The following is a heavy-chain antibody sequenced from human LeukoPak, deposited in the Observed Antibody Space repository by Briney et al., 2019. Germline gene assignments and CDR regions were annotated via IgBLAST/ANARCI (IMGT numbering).Heavy chain of an antibody. CDR3: ARDPLYHYGSGSLDFYFDY. J-gene: IGHJ4*02. Sequence: PGGSLRLSCAASGFTFSTYSLHWVRQAPGKGLEWVSFISGTSSTIYYADSVKGRFTVSRDNAKNSLFLQMNSLRAEDTAVYYCARDPLYHYGSGSLDFYFDYWGQGTPVTVSS. CDR2: ISGTSSTI. V-gene: IGHV3-48*01. D-gene: IGHD3-10*01. CDR1: GFTFSTYS.